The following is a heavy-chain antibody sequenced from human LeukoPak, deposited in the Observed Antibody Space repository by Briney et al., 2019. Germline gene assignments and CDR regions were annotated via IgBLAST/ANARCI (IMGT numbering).Heavy chain of an antibody. D-gene: IGHD3-10*01. CDR1: GGSISSSSYY. V-gene: IGHV4-39*07. CDR2: IYYSGST. Sequence: SETLSLTCTVSGGSISSSSYYWGWIRQPPGKGLEWIGSIYYSGSTYYNPSLKSRVTISVDTSKNQFSLKLSSVTAADTAVYYCAKDLGSAYGSGSYELVYWGQGTLVTVSS. CDR3: AKDLGSAYGSGSYELVY. J-gene: IGHJ4*02.